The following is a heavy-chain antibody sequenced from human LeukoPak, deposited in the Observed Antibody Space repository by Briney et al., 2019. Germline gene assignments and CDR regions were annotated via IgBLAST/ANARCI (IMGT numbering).Heavy chain of an antibody. V-gene: IGHV3-13*01. J-gene: IGHJ6*03. CDR1: GFTFSSFD. D-gene: IGHD1-1*01. Sequence: GGSLRLSCAASGFTFSSFDMHWVRQPPGQGLEWVSTIGTASDTYYPGSVEGRFTLSRDNAKNSLYLQMNSLTAGDTAVYYCARGPPRGKYYYMDVWGKVTTVTVSS. CDR2: IGTASDT. CDR3: ARGPPRGKYYYMDV.